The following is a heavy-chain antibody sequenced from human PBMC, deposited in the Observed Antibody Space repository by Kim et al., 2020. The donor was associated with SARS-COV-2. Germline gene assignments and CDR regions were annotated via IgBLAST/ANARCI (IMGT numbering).Heavy chain of an antibody. J-gene: IGHJ6*02. CDR3: ASIIISASEYYYGMDL. D-gene: IGHD3-10*01. CDR2: INHSGST. CDR1: GGSFSGYY. Sequence: SETLSLTCAVYGGSFSGYYWSWIRQPPGKGLEWIGEINHSGSTNYNPSLKSRVTISVDTSKNQFSLKLSSVTAADTAVYYCASIIISASEYYYGMDLWGQGTTVTGSS. V-gene: IGHV4-34*01.